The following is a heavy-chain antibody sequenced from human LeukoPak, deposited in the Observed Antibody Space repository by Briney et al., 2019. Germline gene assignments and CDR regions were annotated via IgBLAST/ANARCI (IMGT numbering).Heavy chain of an antibody. J-gene: IGHJ4*02. D-gene: IGHD2-15*01. CDR2: LVPIVDKA. Sequence: SVKVSCKTSGETFTSFPINWVRQAPGQGLEWMGRLVPIVDKADYAQNFRGRLTITADKSTATVYMELTNLRPDDTAVFFCAREGPEDVVVLPPPLDFWGQGTLVTVSS. CDR1: GETFTSFP. V-gene: IGHV1-69*04. CDR3: AREGPEDVVVLPPPLDF.